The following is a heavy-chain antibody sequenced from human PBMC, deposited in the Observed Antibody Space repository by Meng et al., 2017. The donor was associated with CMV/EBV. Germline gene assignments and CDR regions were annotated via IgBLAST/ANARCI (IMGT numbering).Heavy chain of an antibody. CDR2: IRYDGSNK. Sequence: GESLKISCAASGFTFSSYGMHWVRQAPGQGLEWVAFIRYDGSNKYYADSVKGRFTISRDNSKNTLYLQMNSLRAEDTAVYYCAKDTIFGVDLNYYGMDVWGQGTTVTVSS. CDR3: AKDTIFGVDLNYYGMDV. CDR1: GFTFSSYG. J-gene: IGHJ6*02. V-gene: IGHV3-30*02. D-gene: IGHD3-3*01.